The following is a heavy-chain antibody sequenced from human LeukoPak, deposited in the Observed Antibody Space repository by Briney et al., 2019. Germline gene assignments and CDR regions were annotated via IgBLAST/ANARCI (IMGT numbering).Heavy chain of an antibody. Sequence: GGSLRLFCAASGFTFSSYAMSWVRQAPGKGVEWGSASSWCGSSTYYADSVKGRFTISRDNSKNTLYLQMNSLRAEDTAVYYCATAGSYFTTPFDIWGQGTMVTVSS. CDR3: ATAGSYFTTPFDI. CDR1: GFTFSSYA. CDR2: SSWCGSST. J-gene: IGHJ3*02. D-gene: IGHD1-26*01. V-gene: IGHV3-23*01.